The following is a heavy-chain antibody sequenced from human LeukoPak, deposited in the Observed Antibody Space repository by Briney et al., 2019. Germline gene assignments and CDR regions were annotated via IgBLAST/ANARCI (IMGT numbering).Heavy chain of an antibody. Sequence: GGSLRLSCAASGFTFSSYSMNWVRQAPGKGLEWVSSISSSSIYIYYADSVKGRFTISRDNAKNSLYLQMNSLRAEDTAVYYCARDYVDTAFDYWGQGTLVTVSS. CDR3: ARDYVDTAFDY. CDR1: GFTFSSYS. CDR2: ISSSSIYI. J-gene: IGHJ4*02. D-gene: IGHD5-18*01. V-gene: IGHV3-21*01.